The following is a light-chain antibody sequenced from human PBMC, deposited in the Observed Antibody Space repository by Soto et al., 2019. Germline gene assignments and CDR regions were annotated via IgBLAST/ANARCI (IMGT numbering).Light chain of an antibody. CDR3: QQYNKWPPYT. CDR1: QSVSSN. J-gene: IGKJ2*01. CDR2: GAS. Sequence: EIVMTQSPANLSVSPGERATLSGRASQSVSSNLAWYQQKPGQGPRLLIYGASTRHTGIPARFSGSGSGTEFTLTISSLQSEDFAVYYFQQYNKWPPYTFGQGTKVEIK. V-gene: IGKV3-15*01.